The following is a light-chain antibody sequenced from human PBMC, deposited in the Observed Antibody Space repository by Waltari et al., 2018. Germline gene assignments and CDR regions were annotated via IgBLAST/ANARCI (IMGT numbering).Light chain of an antibody. J-gene: IGLJ7*01. V-gene: IGLV1-47*01. CDR2: RSD. Sequence: QSVLTQPPAASGTPGQRLIISCSGSGSNIGTNFVYWYQQFPGTAPKLLFYRSDQRASGVPDGFSGSKSGSSASLAISGLQSEDESLYYCAAWDDSLSAVVFGGGTQVTVL. CDR1: GSNIGTNF. CDR3: AAWDDSLSAVV.